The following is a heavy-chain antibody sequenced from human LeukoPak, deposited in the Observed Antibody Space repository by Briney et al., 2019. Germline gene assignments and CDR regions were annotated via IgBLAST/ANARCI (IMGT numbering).Heavy chain of an antibody. CDR1: GFTFSSYD. V-gene: IGHV3-13*01. CDR2: IGTAGDT. Sequence: GGSLRLSCAASGFTFSSYDMHWVRQATGKGLEWVSAIGTAGDTYYPGSVKGRFTISRENAKNSLYLQMNSLRAGDTAVYYCARGRHGSYYDYWGQGTLVTVSS. CDR3: ARGRHGSYYDY. J-gene: IGHJ4*02. D-gene: IGHD1-26*01.